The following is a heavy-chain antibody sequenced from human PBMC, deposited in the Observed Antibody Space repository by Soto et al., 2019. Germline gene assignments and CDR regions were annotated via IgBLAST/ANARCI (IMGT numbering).Heavy chain of an antibody. V-gene: IGHV1-3*01. Sequence: GASVKVSCKASGYTFTGYYMHWVRQAPGQRLEWMGWINAGNGNTKYSQKFQGRVTITRDTSASTAYMELSSLRSEDTSVYYCARDPLLDYYGMDVWGQGTTVTVSS. CDR1: GYTFTGYY. CDR2: INAGNGNT. D-gene: IGHD2-15*01. J-gene: IGHJ6*02. CDR3: ARDPLLDYYGMDV.